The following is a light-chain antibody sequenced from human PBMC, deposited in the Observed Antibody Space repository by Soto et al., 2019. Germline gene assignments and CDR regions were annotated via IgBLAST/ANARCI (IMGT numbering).Light chain of an antibody. CDR2: GAS. CDR3: QQYGSSPQT. V-gene: IGKV3-20*01. Sequence: EIVLTHSPGTLSLSPCERATLSFSASQSVSSSYLAWYQQKPGQAPRLLIYGASSRATGIPDRFSGSGSGTDFTLTINRLEPEDFAVYFCQQYGSSPQTFGQGTKVDIK. CDR1: QSVSSSY. J-gene: IGKJ1*01.